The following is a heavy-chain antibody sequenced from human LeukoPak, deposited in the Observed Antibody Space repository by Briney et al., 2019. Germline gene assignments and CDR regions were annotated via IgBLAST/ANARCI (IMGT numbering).Heavy chain of an antibody. J-gene: IGHJ4*02. CDR1: GGSISSGGYS. CDR2: IYHSGST. CDR3: ARTRSATYSSGSDYYFDY. Sequence: SETLSLTCAVSGGSISSGGYSWSWIRQPPGKGLEWIGYIYHSGSTYYNPSLKSRVTISVDRSKNQFSLKPSSVTAADTAVYYCARTRSATYSSGSDYYFDYWGQGTLVTVSS. V-gene: IGHV4-30-2*01. D-gene: IGHD6-19*01.